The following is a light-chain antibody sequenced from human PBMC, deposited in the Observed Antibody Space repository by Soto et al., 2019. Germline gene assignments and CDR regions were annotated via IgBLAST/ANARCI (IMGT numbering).Light chain of an antibody. CDR1: SSDVGGYNY. V-gene: IGLV2-14*03. J-gene: IGLJ2*01. CDR3: SSFTSSSTLV. CDR2: DVS. Sequence: QSALTQPASVSGSPGQSITISCTGSSSDVGGYNYVSWYQHHPPKAPKLMIYDVSNRPSGVSYRFSGSKSGNTASLTISGLQAEDEVDYYCSSFTSSSTLVFGGGTKLTVL.